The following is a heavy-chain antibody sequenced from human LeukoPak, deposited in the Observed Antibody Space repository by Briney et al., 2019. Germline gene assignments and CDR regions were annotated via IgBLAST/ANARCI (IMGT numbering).Heavy chain of an antibody. CDR2: IKSKTDGATT. V-gene: IGHV3-15*01. CDR3: TTVGSSRYYYYFDY. J-gene: IGHJ4*02. Sequence: GGSLRLSCAASGFTFNHAWMNWVRQAPGKGLEWVGRIKSKTDGATTEYAAPVKGRFTISRDDSKNTLYLQMNSLKTEDTAVYYCTTVGSSRYYYYFDYWGQGSLVTISS. D-gene: IGHD3-22*01. CDR1: GFTFNHAW.